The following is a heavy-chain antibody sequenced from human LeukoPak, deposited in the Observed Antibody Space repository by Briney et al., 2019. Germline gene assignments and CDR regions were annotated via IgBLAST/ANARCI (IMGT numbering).Heavy chain of an antibody. Sequence: SVKVSCKASGYTFTSYGISWVRQAPGQGLEWMGWISAYNGNTNYAQKLQGRVTMTTDTSTSTAYMELRSLRSDDTAVYYCARDQYYDSSGYSDYWGQGTLVTVSS. CDR3: ARDQYYDSSGYSDY. J-gene: IGHJ4*02. CDR2: ISAYNGNT. CDR1: GYTFTSYG. D-gene: IGHD3-22*01. V-gene: IGHV1-18*01.